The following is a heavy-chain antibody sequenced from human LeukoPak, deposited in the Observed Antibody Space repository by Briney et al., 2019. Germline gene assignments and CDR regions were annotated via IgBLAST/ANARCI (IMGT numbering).Heavy chain of an antibody. J-gene: IGHJ4*02. CDR3: AEGWLEEGLGY. CDR1: GFTFTSSA. Sequence: GTSVKVSCKASGFTFTSSAVQWVRQARGQRLEWIGWIVVGSGNTNHAQKFQERVTITRDMSTSTAYMELSSLRSEDTAVYYCAEGWLEEGLGYWGQGTLVTVSS. V-gene: IGHV1-58*01. D-gene: IGHD3-10*01. CDR2: IVVGSGNT.